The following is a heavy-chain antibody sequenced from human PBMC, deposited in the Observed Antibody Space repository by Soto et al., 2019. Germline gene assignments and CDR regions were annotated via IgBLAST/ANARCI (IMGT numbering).Heavy chain of an antibody. Sequence: SETLCLTCSVAGGSISGSSYYWGWIRQPPGKGLEWIGTIYYSGSADCNPSLKSRVTMSVDTSRNQFSLRLRPVTVADTAVYYCARQVRSGAAAEAYGMDVWGQGTTVTVSS. CDR1: GGSISGSSYY. CDR2: IYYSGSA. D-gene: IGHD6-13*01. CDR3: ARQVRSGAAAEAYGMDV. V-gene: IGHV4-39*01. J-gene: IGHJ6*02.